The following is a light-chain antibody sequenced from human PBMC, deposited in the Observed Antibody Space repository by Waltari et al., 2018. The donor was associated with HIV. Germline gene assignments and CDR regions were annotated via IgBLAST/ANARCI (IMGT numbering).Light chain of an antibody. CDR2: QAS. CDR3: QEYDRFTGT. Sequence: DIQMTQSPSTLSASVGDSVTITCRASENINRCLAWYQQKPGKAPNLLIYQASSLDSGVPSRFSGSGSGTEFTLTINSLQPDDFGTYFCQEYDRFTGTFGQGTKVEIK. V-gene: IGKV1-5*03. CDR1: ENINRC. J-gene: IGKJ1*01.